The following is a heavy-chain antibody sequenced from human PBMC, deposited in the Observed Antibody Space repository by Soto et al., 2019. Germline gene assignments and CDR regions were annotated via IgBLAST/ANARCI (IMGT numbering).Heavy chain of an antibody. J-gene: IGHJ6*02. CDR2: ISYDGSNK. V-gene: IGHV3-30*18. Sequence: GGSLRLSCAASGFTCSSYGMHWVRQAPGKGLEWVAVISYDGSNKYYADSVKGRFTISRDNSKNTLYLQMNSLRAEDTAVYYCAKDPVNYDFWSGPYYYYGMDVWGQGTTVTVSS. CDR3: AKDPVNYDFWSGPYYYYGMDV. D-gene: IGHD3-3*01. CDR1: GFTCSSYG.